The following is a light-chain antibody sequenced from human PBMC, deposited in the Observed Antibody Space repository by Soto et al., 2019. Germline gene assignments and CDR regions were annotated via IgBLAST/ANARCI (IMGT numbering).Light chain of an antibody. CDR3: QQFNSYPIT. V-gene: IGKV1-5*01. Sequence: DIQMTQAPSTRPASVGDRRTITCRASQSISSWLAWYQQKPGKAPKLLSDEASSLESGVPSRFRGSGSGTEFTLTSSRLQPEDFATYYCQQFNSYPITFGQGTRLEIK. J-gene: IGKJ5*01. CDR2: EAS. CDR1: QSISSW.